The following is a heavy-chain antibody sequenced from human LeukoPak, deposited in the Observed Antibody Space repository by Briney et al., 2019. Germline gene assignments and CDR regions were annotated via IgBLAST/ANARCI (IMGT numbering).Heavy chain of an antibody. CDR2: VSPDGRNE. CDR3: ARAGQTSSWFGISFDL. CDR1: GFTFSHYG. D-gene: IGHD6-13*01. V-gene: IGHV3-30*05. J-gene: IGHJ5*02. Sequence: GSSLRLSCATTGFTFSHYGMHWVRQAPGKGLEWVAVVSPDGRNEDYADSVKGRFIISRDNSKTTVYMQMNSLRAEDTAVYYCARAGQTSSWFGISFDLWGQGTLVTVSS.